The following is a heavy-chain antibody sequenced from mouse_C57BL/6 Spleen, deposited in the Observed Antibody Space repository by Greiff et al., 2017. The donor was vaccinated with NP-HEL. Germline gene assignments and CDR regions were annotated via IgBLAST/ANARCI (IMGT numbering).Heavy chain of an antibody. CDR2: IYPGSGNT. Sequence: VQLQQSGAELVRPGASVKLSCKASGYTFTDYYINWVKQRPGQGLEWIARIYPGSGNTYYNEKFKGKATLTAEKSSSTAYMQLSSLTSEDSAVYFCARPYYSNPWYFDVWGTGTTVTVSS. J-gene: IGHJ1*03. D-gene: IGHD2-5*01. V-gene: IGHV1-76*01. CDR3: ARPYYSNPWYFDV. CDR1: GYTFTDYY.